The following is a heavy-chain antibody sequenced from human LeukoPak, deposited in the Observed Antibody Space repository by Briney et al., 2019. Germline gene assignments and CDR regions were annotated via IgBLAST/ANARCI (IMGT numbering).Heavy chain of an antibody. Sequence: SETLSLTCTVSGGSISSYYWSWIRQPPGKGLEWIGYIYYSGSTNYNPSLKSRVTISVDTSKNQFSLKLSSVTAADTAVYYCARGSYDYVWGSYRPLYYYYGMDVWGKGTTVTVSS. V-gene: IGHV4-59*01. J-gene: IGHJ6*04. CDR2: IYYSGST. CDR1: GGSISSYY. CDR3: ARGSYDYVWGSYRPLYYYYGMDV. D-gene: IGHD3-16*02.